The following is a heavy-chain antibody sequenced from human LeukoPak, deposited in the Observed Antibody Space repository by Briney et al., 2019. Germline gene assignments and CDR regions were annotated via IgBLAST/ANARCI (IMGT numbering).Heavy chain of an antibody. J-gene: IGHJ4*02. Sequence: ASVKVSCKVSGYTLTELSMHWVRQAPGKGLEWMGGFDPEDGEIIYAQKFQGRVTMTEDTSTDTAYMELSSLRSEDTAAYYCATGRGIQLWYGAPPLNYWGQGTLVTVSS. CDR1: GYTLTELS. D-gene: IGHD5-18*01. CDR3: ATGRGIQLWYGAPPLNY. CDR2: FDPEDGEI. V-gene: IGHV1-24*01.